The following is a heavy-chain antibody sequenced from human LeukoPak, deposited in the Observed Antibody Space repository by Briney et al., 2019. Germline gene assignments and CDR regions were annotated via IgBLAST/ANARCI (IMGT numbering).Heavy chain of an antibody. Sequence: ASVKVSCKASGYTFTSYGISWVRQAPGQGLGWMGWISAYNGNTNYAQKLQGRVTMTTDTSTSTAYMELRSLRSDDTAVYYCARHAYYYGSGSQINWFDPWGQGTLVTVSS. CDR1: GYTFTSYG. D-gene: IGHD3-10*01. J-gene: IGHJ5*02. CDR3: ARHAYYYGSGSQINWFDP. V-gene: IGHV1-18*01. CDR2: ISAYNGNT.